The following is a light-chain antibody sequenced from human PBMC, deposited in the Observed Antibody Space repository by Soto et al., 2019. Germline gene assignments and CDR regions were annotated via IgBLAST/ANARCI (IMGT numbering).Light chain of an antibody. CDR1: NSDVGVCHY. CDR2: SVS. Sequence: QSALTQPASVSGSHGQSITISCTGTNSDVGVCHYVSWYQQHPGKAHKLLIYSVSNRSSGVSNRFYVSKSGNTASLTISGLRDEDEADNFSSAYITSSTLVFGGSTKQTVL. CDR3: SAYITSSTLV. V-gene: IGLV2-14*01. J-gene: IGLJ3*02.